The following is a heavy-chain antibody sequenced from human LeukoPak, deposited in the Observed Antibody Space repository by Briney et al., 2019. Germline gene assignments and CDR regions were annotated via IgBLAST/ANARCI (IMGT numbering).Heavy chain of an antibody. CDR1: GGTFSSYA. CDR3: ARVYSSGLVGY. Sequence: AASVNVSCKASGGTFSSYAISWVRQAPGQGLEWMGGIIPIFGTANYAQKFQGRVTITADESTSTAYMELSSLRSEDTAVYYCARVYSSGLVGYWGQGTLVTVSS. J-gene: IGHJ4*02. D-gene: IGHD6-19*01. V-gene: IGHV1-69*13. CDR2: IIPIFGTA.